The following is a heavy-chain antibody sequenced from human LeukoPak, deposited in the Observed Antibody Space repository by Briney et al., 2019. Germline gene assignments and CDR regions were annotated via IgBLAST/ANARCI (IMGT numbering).Heavy chain of an antibody. V-gene: IGHV3-30*18. CDR2: ISYDGSNK. Sequence: GGSLRLSCAASGFTFSSYVMHWVRQAPGKGLEWVAVISYDGSNKYYADSVKGRFTISRDNSKDTLYLQMNSLRAEDTAVYYCAKEAAAGRYPDYWGQGTLVTVSS. CDR1: GFTFSSYV. CDR3: AKEAAAGRYPDY. J-gene: IGHJ4*02. D-gene: IGHD6-13*01.